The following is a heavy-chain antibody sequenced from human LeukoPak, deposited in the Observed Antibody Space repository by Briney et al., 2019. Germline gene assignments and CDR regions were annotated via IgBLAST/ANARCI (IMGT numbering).Heavy chain of an antibody. Sequence: ASVKVSCKASGYTFTGYYMHWVRQAPGQGLEWMGWINPNSGGTNYAQKFQGRVTMTRDTSISTVYMELNSLTSDDTAVYYCARDLDDSSGDDYWGQGTLVTVSS. CDR3: ARDLDDSSGDDY. V-gene: IGHV1-2*02. D-gene: IGHD3-22*01. J-gene: IGHJ4*02. CDR1: GYTFTGYY. CDR2: INPNSGGT.